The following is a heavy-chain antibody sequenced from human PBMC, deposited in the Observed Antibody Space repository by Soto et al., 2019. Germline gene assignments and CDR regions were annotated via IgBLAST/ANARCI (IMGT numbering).Heavy chain of an antibody. CDR1: GFSVSANY. CDR2: IHRGGDT. J-gene: IGHJ4*02. D-gene: IGHD2-2*02. Sequence: ESVGGLVQPGGSLKLSCAASGFSVSANYMSWVRQDTGMGLEWVSIIHRGGDTYYADSVKGRFTISRDNPKNTLYLQMNSLRADDTAVYYCASYSYLLPRLAFYYFDLWGRGTLATVSS. CDR3: ASYSYLLPRLAFYYFDL. V-gene: IGHV3-66*01.